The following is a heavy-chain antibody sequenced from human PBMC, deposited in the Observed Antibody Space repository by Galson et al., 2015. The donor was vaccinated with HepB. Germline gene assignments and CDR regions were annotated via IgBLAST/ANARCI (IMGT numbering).Heavy chain of an antibody. CDR1: GFTFSNAR. Sequence: SLRLSCAASGFTFSNARMSWVRQAPGKGLEWVGHVKSKTDGGTTDSAAPVKGRFTISRDDSKHTLYLQMNSLKTEDTAVYYCTTAWYSGSYYGYWGQGTLVTVSS. J-gene: IGHJ4*02. CDR2: VKSKTDGGTT. CDR3: TTAWYSGSYYGY. D-gene: IGHD1-26*01. V-gene: IGHV3-15*01.